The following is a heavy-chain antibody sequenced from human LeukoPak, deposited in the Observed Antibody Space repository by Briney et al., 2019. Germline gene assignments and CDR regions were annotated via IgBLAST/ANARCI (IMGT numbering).Heavy chain of an antibody. V-gene: IGHV1-18*01. CDR1: GYTFTSYG. J-gene: IGHJ2*01. D-gene: IGHD2-15*01. CDR2: ISAYNGNT. CDR3: ARDVEPYCSGGSCYWYFDL. Sequence: ASVKVSCKASGYTFTSYGISWVRQAPGQGLEWMGWISAYNGNTNYAQKLQGRVTMTTDTSTSTAYMELRSLRSDDTAVYYCARDVEPYCSGGSCYWYFDLWGRGTLVTVSS.